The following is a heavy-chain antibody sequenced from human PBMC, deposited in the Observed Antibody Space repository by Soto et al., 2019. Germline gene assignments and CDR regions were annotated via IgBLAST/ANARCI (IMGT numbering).Heavy chain of an antibody. Sequence: QVHLVQSGAEVKKPGASVTVSCRASGYTFTGYYIHWVRQVPGQGLEWMGWINPNSGGANIAPKFQGWVTMSRDTSTTTTYMELSSLRSNYPAVYYCARGYYDGSASYGLEFWGQVTMVTVAA. CDR3: ARGYYDGSASYGLEF. V-gene: IGHV1-2*04. J-gene: IGHJ3*01. D-gene: IGHD3-22*01. CDR2: INPNSGGA. CDR1: GYTFTGYY.